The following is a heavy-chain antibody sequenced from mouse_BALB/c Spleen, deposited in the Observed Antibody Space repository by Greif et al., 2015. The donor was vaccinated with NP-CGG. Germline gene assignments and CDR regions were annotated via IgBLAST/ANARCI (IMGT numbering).Heavy chain of an antibody. V-gene: IGHV5-9-2*01. J-gene: IGHJ2*01. CDR2: ISGGGSYT. D-gene: IGHD3-2*01. CDR1: GFTFSSYG. CDR3: ARHKSDSSGPFDY. Sequence: DVQLVESGGGLVKPGGSLKLSCAASGFTFSSYGMSWVRQTPEKRLEWVATISGGGSYTYYPDSVKGRFTISRDNAKNNLYLQMSSLRSEDTALYYCARHKSDSSGPFDYWGQGTTLTVSS.